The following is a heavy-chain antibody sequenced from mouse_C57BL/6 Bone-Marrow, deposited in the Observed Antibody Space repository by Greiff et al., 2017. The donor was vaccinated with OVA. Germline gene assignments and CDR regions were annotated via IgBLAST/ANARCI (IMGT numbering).Heavy chain of an antibody. J-gene: IGHJ1*03. CDR3: ARGSYYYGRGGYIDV. CDR2: LYPRSGNT. CDR1: GYTFTSYG. Sequence: QVQLQQSGAELARPGASVKLSCKASGYTFTSYGISWVKQRTGQGLEWIGELYPRSGNTYYNEKFKGKATLTAAKSSSTASMELRSLTSEDSAVYFCARGSYYYGRGGYIDVWGTGTTVTVSS. D-gene: IGHD1-1*01. V-gene: IGHV1-81*01.